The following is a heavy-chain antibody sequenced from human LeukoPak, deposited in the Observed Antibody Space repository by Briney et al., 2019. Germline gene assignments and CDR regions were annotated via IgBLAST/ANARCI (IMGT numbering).Heavy chain of an antibody. CDR1: GFTFSSYA. CDR2: ISGSGGST. D-gene: IGHD3-9*01. CDR3: AKSAVRYFDWFGGYYYMDV. V-gene: IGHV3-23*01. J-gene: IGHJ6*03. Sequence: GGSLRLSCAASGFTFSSYAMSWVRQAPGKGLEWVSAISGSGGSTYYADSVKGRFTISRDNSKNTLYLQMNSLRAEDTAVYYCAKSAVRYFDWFGGYYYMDVWGKGTTVTVSS.